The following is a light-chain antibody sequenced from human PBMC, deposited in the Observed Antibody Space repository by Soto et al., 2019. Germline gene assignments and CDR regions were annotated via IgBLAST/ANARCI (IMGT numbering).Light chain of an antibody. CDR1: SSDVGSYNL. J-gene: IGLJ7*01. V-gene: IGLV2-23*01. CDR2: EGS. CDR3: CSYAGSSTAV. Sequence: SALTQPASVSGSPGQSITISCTGTSSDVGSYNLVSWYQQHPGKAPKLMIYEGSKRPSGVSNRFSGSKSGNTASLTISGLQAEDEADYYCCSYAGSSTAVFGGGTQLTVL.